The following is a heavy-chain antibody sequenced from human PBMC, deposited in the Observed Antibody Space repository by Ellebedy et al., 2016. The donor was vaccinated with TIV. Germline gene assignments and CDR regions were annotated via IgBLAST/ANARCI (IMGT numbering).Heavy chain of an antibody. CDR2: IYQDGSDQ. Sequence: GESLKISCAASGFNFRSYWMTWVRQAPGKGLEWVANIYQDGSDQYYVDSVKGRFTISRGNANKSLFLQMNSLRVEDTAVYYCARRGSYGDYAVQVNSWFDTWGQGTLVTVSS. V-gene: IGHV3-7*01. J-gene: IGHJ5*02. CDR1: GFNFRSYW. CDR3: ARRGSYGDYAVQVNSWFDT. D-gene: IGHD4-17*01.